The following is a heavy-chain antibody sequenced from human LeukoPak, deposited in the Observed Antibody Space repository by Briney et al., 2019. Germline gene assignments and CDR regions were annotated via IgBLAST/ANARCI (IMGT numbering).Heavy chain of an antibody. D-gene: IGHD6-19*01. CDR2: IKQDGSGK. CDR3: ARDTSGGWYGLIDY. V-gene: IGHV3-7*01. J-gene: IGHJ4*02. Sequence: PGGSLRLSCEASGFTFTSFWMSWVRQAPGKGLEWVANIKQDGSGKYYVDPVKGRFTISRDNAKNSLYLQMNSLRAEDTAVYYCARDTSGGWYGLIDYWGQGTPVTVSS. CDR1: GFTFTSFW.